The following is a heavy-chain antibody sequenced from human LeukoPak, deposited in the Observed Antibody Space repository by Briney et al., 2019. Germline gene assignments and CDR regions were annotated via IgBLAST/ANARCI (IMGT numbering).Heavy chain of an antibody. CDR1: GFTFSSYW. CDR2: ITSSSSSM. D-gene: IGHD7-27*01. J-gene: IGHJ4*02. Sequence: GGSLRLSCAASGFTFSSYWMSWVRQAPGKGLEWVSSITSSSSSMYSADSVKGRLTISRDNAKNSLYLQMNSLRAEDTAVYYCARDLAWGGYWGQGTLVTVSS. V-gene: IGHV3-21*01. CDR3: ARDLAWGGY.